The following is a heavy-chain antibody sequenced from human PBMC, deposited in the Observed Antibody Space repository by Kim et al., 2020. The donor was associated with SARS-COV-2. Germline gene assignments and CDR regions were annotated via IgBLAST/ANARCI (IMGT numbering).Heavy chain of an antibody. V-gene: IGHV1-46*01. CDR3: ARDKGDPSIAPADVWHDP. J-gene: IGHJ5*02. D-gene: IGHD3-3*01. Sequence: ASVKVSCKASGYNFTSSPMYWVRQAPGQGLEWMGLINTRGGQTVYARKFKGRLTMTRDTSTSTAYMELRSLRSDDTAVYYCARDKGDPSIAPADVWHDPW. CDR1: GYNFTSSP. CDR2: INTRGGQT.